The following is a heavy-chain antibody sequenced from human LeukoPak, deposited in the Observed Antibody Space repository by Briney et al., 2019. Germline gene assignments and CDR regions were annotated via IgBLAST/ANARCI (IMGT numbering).Heavy chain of an antibody. CDR2: ISGSGGST. J-gene: IGHJ4*02. D-gene: IGHD5-12*01. CDR1: GFTFSSYA. CDR3: AKKGYSGYDPFDY. Sequence: GGSLRLSCAASGFTFSSYAMSWVRQAPGKGLEWVSAISGSGGSTYYADSVKGRFTISRDNSKNALYLQMNSLRAEDTAVYYCAKKGYSGYDPFDYWGQGTLVTVSS. V-gene: IGHV3-23*01.